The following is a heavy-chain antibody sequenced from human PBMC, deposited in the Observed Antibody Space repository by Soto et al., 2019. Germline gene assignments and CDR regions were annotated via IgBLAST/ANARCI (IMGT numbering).Heavy chain of an antibody. CDR3: AKSQYYDSSGYYRTYYYYYGMDV. D-gene: IGHD3-22*01. V-gene: IGHV3-30*18. CDR1: GFTFSSYG. CDR2: ISYDGSNK. Sequence: GGSLRLSCAASGFTFSSYGMHWVRQAPGKGLEWVAVISYDGSNKYYADSVKGRFTISRDNSKNTLYLQMNSLRAEDTAVYYCAKSQYYDSSGYYRTYYYYYGMDVWGQGTTVTVSS. J-gene: IGHJ6*02.